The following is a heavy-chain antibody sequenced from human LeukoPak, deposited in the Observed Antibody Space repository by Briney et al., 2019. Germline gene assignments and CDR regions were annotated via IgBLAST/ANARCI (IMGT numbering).Heavy chain of an antibody. CDR3: AREGVEDYDSSGYYLVY. CDR2: INPSGGST. CDR1: GYTFTSYY. D-gene: IGHD3-22*01. J-gene: IGHJ4*02. Sequence: ASVKVSCKASGYTFTSYYMHWVRQAPGQGLEWMGIINPSGGSTSYAQKFQGRVTMTRDTSTSTVYMELSSLRSEDTAVYYCAREGVEDYDSSGYYLVYWGQGTLVTVSS. V-gene: IGHV1-46*03.